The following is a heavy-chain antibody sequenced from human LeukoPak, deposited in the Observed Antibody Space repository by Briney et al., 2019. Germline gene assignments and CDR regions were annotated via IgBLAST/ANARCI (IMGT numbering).Heavy chain of an antibody. CDR3: ASPPPGVVTPFDC. J-gene: IGHJ4*02. D-gene: IGHD3-22*01. Sequence: SVKVSCKASGGTFSSYAISWVRQAPGQGLEWMGGIIPIFGTANYAQKFQGRVTITADKSTSTAYMELSSLRSEDTAVYYCASPPPGVVTPFDCWGQGTLVTVSS. CDR2: IIPIFGTA. CDR1: GGTFSSYA. V-gene: IGHV1-69*06.